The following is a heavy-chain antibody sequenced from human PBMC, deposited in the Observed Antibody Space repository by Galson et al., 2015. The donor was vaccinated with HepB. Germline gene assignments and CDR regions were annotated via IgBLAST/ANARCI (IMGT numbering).Heavy chain of an antibody. CDR2: IKQDGSEK. D-gene: IGHD3-10*01. Sequence: SLRLSCAASGFTFSSYWMSWVRQAPGKGLEWVANIKQDGSEKYYVDSVKGRFTISRDNAKNSLYLQMNSLRAEDTAVYYCARDARRRGVITYYYYGMDVWGQGTTVTVSS. CDR1: GFTFSSYW. CDR3: ARDARRRGVITYYYYGMDV. J-gene: IGHJ6*02. V-gene: IGHV3-7*01.